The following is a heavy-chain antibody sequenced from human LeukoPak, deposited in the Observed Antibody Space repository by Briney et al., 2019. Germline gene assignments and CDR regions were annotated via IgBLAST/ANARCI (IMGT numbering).Heavy chain of an antibody. CDR3: ARDHSSGVDY. D-gene: IGHD5-18*01. CDR1: GGSISSGDYY. CDR2: IYYSGST. J-gene: IGHJ4*02. Sequence: SETLSLTCTVSGGSISSGDYYWSWIRQPPGKGLEWIGYIYYSGSTYYNPSLKSRVTISVDTSKNQFPLKLSSVTAADTAVYYCARDHSSGVDYWGQGTLVTVSS. V-gene: IGHV4-30-4*08.